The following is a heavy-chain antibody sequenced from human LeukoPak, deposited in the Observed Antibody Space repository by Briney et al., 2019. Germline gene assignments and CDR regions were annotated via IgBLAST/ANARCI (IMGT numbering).Heavy chain of an antibody. CDR3: ARTTGTTGTTPLDY. CDR1: GYTFTSYG. J-gene: IGHJ4*02. CDR2: ISAYNGNT. D-gene: IGHD1-7*01. V-gene: IGHV1-18*01. Sequence: GASVKVSCKASGYTFTSYGISWVRQAPGQGLEWMGWISAYNGNTNYAQKLQGRVTMTTDTSTSTAYMELRSLRSDDTAVYYCARTTGTTGTTPLDYWGQGTLVTVSS.